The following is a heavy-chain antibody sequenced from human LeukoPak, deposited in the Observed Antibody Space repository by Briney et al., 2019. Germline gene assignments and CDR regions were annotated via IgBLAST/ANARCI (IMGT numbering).Heavy chain of an antibody. CDR3: ARALVGATLVPAFDI. Sequence: TSETLSLACAVCGGSFSGYYWSWIRQPPGKGLEWIGEINHSGSTNYNPSLKSRVTISVDTSKNQFSLKLSSVTAADTAVYYCARALVGATLVPAFDIWGQGTMVTVSS. CDR2: INHSGST. V-gene: IGHV4-34*01. D-gene: IGHD1-26*01. J-gene: IGHJ3*02. CDR1: GGSFSGYY.